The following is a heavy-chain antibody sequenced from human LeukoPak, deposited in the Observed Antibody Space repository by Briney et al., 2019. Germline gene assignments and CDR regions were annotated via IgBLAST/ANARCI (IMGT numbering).Heavy chain of an antibody. Sequence: GGSLRLSCAASGFTFSSYAMHWVRHTPGKGLELVAVISYDGTNKFDVDSVKGRFTISRDNSKSTLFLEMKSLRADDTAVYYCARGRGGTTTPYYFDSWGQGALVTVSS. V-gene: IGHV3-30*04. CDR3: ARGRGGTTTPYYFDS. D-gene: IGHD1-26*01. J-gene: IGHJ4*02. CDR2: ISYDGTNK. CDR1: GFTFSSYA.